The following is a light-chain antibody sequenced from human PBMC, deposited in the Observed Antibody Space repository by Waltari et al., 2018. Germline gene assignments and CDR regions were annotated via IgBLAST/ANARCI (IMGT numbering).Light chain of an antibody. CDR3: QQSYSTPRT. CDR1: QSISSY. V-gene: IGKV1-39*01. Sequence: DIQMTQSPSSLSASVGDRVTITCRASQSISSYLNWYQEKQGKAPKLLIYAASSLQSGVSSKFSGSGSGTEFTITISSLQPEDFATYYCQQSYSTPRTFGQATKLKIK. CDR2: AAS. J-gene: IGKJ2*01.